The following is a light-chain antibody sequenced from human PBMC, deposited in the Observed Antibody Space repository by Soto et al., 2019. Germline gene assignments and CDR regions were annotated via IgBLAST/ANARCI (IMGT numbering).Light chain of an antibody. Sequence: QAVVTQEPSLTVSPGGTVTLTCASSTGAVTRAYYPNWFQQKPGQAPRPLIYDTNNKHSWTPARFSGSLLGAKAALTLSGVQPEDEAVYYCLLYYDPAFLFGGGTNLTVL. V-gene: IGLV7-43*01. CDR2: DTN. CDR3: LLYYDPAFL. J-gene: IGLJ2*01. CDR1: TGAVTRAYY.